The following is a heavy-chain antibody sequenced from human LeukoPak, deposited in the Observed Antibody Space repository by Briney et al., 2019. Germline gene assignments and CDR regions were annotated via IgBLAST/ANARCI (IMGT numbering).Heavy chain of an antibody. D-gene: IGHD3-10*01. CDR2: VSKDGNTK. CDR1: GFTFSSYG. Sequence: GGSLRLSCAASGFTFSSYGMHWVRQAPGKGLEWVAVVSKDGNTKYYADSVKGRFTISRNNSKNTLYLQMNSLRAEDTSVYYCARGIQPPKYYGSGSDTFDIWGQGTMVTVSS. V-gene: IGHV3-30*04. J-gene: IGHJ3*02. CDR3: ARGIQPPKYYGSGSDTFDI.